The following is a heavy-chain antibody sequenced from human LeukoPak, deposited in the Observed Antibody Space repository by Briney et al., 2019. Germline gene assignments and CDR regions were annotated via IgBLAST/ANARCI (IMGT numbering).Heavy chain of an antibody. J-gene: IGHJ5*02. CDR1: GGSMNNYY. CDR3: ARRDESAGYYYWFGP. CDR2: ASYSGSA. D-gene: IGHD3-9*01. Sequence: PSETLSLTCSVSGGSMNNYYWNWIRQSPGKGLEWIGFASYSGSASYNPSLKSRVTISVDMSKSQFSLKLTSVTAADTAIYYCARRDESAGYYYWFGPWGQGTQVIVSS. V-gene: IGHV4-59*01.